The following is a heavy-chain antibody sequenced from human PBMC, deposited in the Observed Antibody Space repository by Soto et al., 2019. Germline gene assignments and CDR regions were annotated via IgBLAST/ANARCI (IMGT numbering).Heavy chain of an antibody. D-gene: IGHD4-17*01. CDR3: ARGATVGLHFDY. V-gene: IGHV4-59*02. J-gene: IGHJ4*02. Sequence: QVQLQESGPGLVKPSETLSLTYTDSGGSVSSYYWSWIRQPPGKGLEWIGYIYYSGSTNYNPSLKSRVTISVDTSKNQFSLKLSSVTAADTAVYYCARGATVGLHFDYWGQGTLVTVSS. CDR2: IYYSGST. CDR1: GGSVSSYY.